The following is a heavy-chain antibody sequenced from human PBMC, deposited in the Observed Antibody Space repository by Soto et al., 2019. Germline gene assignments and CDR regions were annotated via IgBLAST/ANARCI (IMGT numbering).Heavy chain of an antibody. CDR3: AVNWNDRYYFDD. Sequence: PGGSLRLSCAASGFTVSSNYMSWVRQAPGKGLEWVSVIYSGGSTYYADSVKGRFTISRDNSKNTLYLQMNSLRAEDTAVYYCAVNWNDRYYFDDWGEGTLVTVSS. CDR1: GFTVSSNY. D-gene: IGHD1-1*01. J-gene: IGHJ4*02. CDR2: IYSGGST. V-gene: IGHV3-66*01.